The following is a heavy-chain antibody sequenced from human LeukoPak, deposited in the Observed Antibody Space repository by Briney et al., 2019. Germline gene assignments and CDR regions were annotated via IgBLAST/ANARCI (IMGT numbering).Heavy chain of an antibody. Sequence: GGSLRLSCAASGFTFSNYWMSWVGQARGKGLVGVSRINSDGSSRHYADSVKGRFTISRDNAKNTLHLQMTSLTAEDTAVYYCAGGGPDSSDYSSLFDYWGRGILVTVSS. CDR3: AGGGPDSSDYSSLFDY. J-gene: IGHJ4*02. V-gene: IGHV3-74*01. D-gene: IGHD3-22*01. CDR2: INSDGSSR. CDR1: GFTFSNYW.